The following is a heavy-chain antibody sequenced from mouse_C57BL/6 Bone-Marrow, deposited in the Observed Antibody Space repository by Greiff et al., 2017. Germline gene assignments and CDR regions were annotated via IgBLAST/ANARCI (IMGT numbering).Heavy chain of an antibody. Sequence: EVQLQQSGAELVRPGASVKLSCTASGFNIKDDYMYWVKQRPEQGLEWIGWIDPENGDTEYASKFQGKATITADNSSNPAYLHLSSLTSEDTAVYYCATDDWDDAYWGQGTLVTVSA. D-gene: IGHD4-1*01. V-gene: IGHV14-4*01. CDR3: ATDDWDDAY. CDR2: IDPENGDT. J-gene: IGHJ3*01. CDR1: GFNIKDDY.